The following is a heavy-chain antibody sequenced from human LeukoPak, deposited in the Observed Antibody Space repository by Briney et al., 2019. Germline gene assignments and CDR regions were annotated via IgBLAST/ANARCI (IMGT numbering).Heavy chain of an antibody. V-gene: IGHV4-4*07. D-gene: IGHD2-2*02. CDR3: AREFVPAAIVVNWFDP. J-gene: IGHJ5*02. CDR2: IYTSGST. Sequence: PSETLSLTCTVSGGSISSYHWSWIRQPAGKGLEWIGRIYTSGSTNYNPSLKSRVTMSVDTSKNQFSLKLSSVTAADTAVYYCAREFVPAAIVVNWFDPWGQGTLVTVSS. CDR1: GGSISSYH.